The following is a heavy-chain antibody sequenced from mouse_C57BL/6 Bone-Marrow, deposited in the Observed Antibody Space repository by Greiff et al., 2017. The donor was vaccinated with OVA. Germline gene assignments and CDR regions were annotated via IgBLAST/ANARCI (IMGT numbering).Heavy chain of an antibody. Sequence: QVQLQQPGAELVKPGASVKLSCKASGYTFTSYWMHWVKQRPGQGLEWIGMIHPNSGSTNYNEKFKSKATLTVDKSSSTAYMQLSSLTSEDSAVYYCAPIYYYGSTYFAYWGQGTLVTVSA. D-gene: IGHD1-1*01. CDR1: GYTFTSYW. CDR2: IHPNSGST. CDR3: APIYYYGSTYFAY. V-gene: IGHV1-64*01. J-gene: IGHJ3*01.